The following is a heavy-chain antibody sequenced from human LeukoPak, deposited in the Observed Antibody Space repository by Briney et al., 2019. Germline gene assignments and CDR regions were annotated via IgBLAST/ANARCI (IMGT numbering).Heavy chain of an antibody. CDR3: ARGGHIVVVTSGVLAEYFQH. V-gene: IGHV3-30-3*01. CDR1: GFSLSSYA. J-gene: IGHJ1*01. CDR2: ISYDGTKE. D-gene: IGHD2-21*02. Sequence: GRSLRLSCAASGFSLSSYAMHSVRQAPGKGVEWVAVISYDGTKEYYVDSVKGRFTISRDNSKNTVYLQMNSLRAEDTAVYYCARGGHIVVVTSGVLAEYFQHWGQGTLVTVSS.